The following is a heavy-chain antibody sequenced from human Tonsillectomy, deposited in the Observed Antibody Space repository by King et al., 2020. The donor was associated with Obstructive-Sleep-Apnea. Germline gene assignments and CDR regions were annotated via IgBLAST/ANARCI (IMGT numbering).Heavy chain of an antibody. J-gene: IGHJ4*02. CDR3: AGGWYYFDY. V-gene: IGHV3-48*04. CDR2: ISSSSRTI. CDR1: GFTFSSYS. D-gene: IGHD6-19*01. Sequence: VQLVESGGGLVQPGGSLRLSCAASGFTFSSYSMNWVRQAPGKGLEWVSYISSSSRTIYYADSVKGRFTISRENAKNSLYLQMNSLRAEDTAVYYCAGGWYYFDYWGQGTLVTVSS.